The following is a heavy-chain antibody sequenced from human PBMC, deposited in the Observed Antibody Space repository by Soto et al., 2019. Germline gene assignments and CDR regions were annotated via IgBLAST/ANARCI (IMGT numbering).Heavy chain of an antibody. CDR2: ISSSGTGI. CDR3: AKLITTAAAGTVDY. D-gene: IGHD6-13*01. CDR1: GFTFRDYY. Sequence: PGGSLRLSCAASGFTFRDYYMSWIRQAPGKGLEWVSYISSSGTGIYYADSVKGRFTVSRDNAKNSLYLQMNSLRAEDTAVYYCAKLITTAAAGTVDYWGLGTLVTVYS. J-gene: IGHJ4*02. V-gene: IGHV3-11*01.